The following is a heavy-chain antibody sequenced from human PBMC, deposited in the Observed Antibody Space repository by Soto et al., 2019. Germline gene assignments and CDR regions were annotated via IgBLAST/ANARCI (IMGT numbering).Heavy chain of an antibody. CDR3: PIFRLDSSCLSYYYFLMDF. Sequence: ASVKVSCKASGDTFSGYAMNWVRQAPGQGLEWMGGIIPISGTANYAQKFQGRVTIIADQSTGTAYMELISLRSEDTALYYCPIFRLDSSCLSYYYFLMDFWGQGTTVTVSS. D-gene: IGHD6-13*01. J-gene: IGHJ6*02. CDR1: GDTFSGYA. CDR2: IIPISGTA. V-gene: IGHV1-69*13.